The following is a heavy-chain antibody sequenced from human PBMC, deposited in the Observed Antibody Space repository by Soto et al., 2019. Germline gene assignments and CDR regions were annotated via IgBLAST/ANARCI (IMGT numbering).Heavy chain of an antibody. CDR1: GFTFSSYA. J-gene: IGHJ3*02. CDR2: ISGSGGST. D-gene: IGHD6-13*01. Sequence: EVQLLESGGGLVQPGGSLRLSCAASGFTFSSYAMSWVRQAPGKGLEWVSAISGSGGSTYYADSVKGRFTISRDNSKNTLYLQMNSLRAEDTAVYYCAKALHSIAHQPDAFDIWGQGTMVTVSS. V-gene: IGHV3-23*01. CDR3: AKALHSIAHQPDAFDI.